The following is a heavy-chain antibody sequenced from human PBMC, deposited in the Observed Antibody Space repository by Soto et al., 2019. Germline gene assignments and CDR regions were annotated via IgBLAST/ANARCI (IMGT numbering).Heavy chain of an antibody. Sequence: QVQLQESGPGLVKPSQTLSLTCSVSGDSISSTGFYWSWIRPHPGKALEWIGYIHYTGSTSYNPSLKSRLAISLDASKNQFSLSLRSVTSADTAVYYCARELRSLGDYYGMDVWGQGTTFTVSS. CDR2: IHYTGST. V-gene: IGHV4-31*03. CDR1: GDSISSTGFY. J-gene: IGHJ6*02. D-gene: IGHD3-10*01. CDR3: ARELRSLGDYYGMDV.